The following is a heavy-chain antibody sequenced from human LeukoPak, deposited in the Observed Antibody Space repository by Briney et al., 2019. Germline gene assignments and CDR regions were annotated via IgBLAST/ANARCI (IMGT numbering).Heavy chain of an antibody. V-gene: IGHV4-59*11. Sequence: SETLSLTCTVSGGSISSHYWSWIRQPPGKGLEWIGYIYYSGSTNYNPSLKSRVTISVDTSKNQFSLKLSSVTAADTAVYYCARRRLNWFDPWGQGTLVTVSS. CDR2: IYYSGST. CDR3: ARRRLNWFDP. CDR1: GGSISSHY. J-gene: IGHJ5*02.